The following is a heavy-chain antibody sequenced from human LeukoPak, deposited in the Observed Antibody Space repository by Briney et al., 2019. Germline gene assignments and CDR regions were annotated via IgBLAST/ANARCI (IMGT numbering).Heavy chain of an antibody. CDR1: GFTFSSYS. D-gene: IGHD2-2*01. CDR3: AREIAPIASAAPYYYYYTDV. Sequence: GGSLRLSCAASGFTFSSYSMNRVRQAPGKGLEWVSYISSSSSTIYYADSVKGRFTISRDNAKNSLYLQMNSLRAEDTAVYYCAREIAPIASAAPYYYYYTDVWGKGTTVTVSS. V-gene: IGHV3-48*01. CDR2: ISSSSSTI. J-gene: IGHJ6*03.